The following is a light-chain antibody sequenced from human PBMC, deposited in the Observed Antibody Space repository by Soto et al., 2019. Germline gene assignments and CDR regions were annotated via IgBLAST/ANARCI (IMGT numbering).Light chain of an antibody. CDR2: TTS. CDR3: QQYYTYPFT. Sequence: DIQMTQSPSSLSASVGDRVTITCRASQGINSNLAWFQQKPGKAPKSLIYTTSNLQSGVPLRFSGSGSGTDFTLTITNLQPEDFATYYCQQYYTYPFTFGPGTTVDIK. V-gene: IGKV1-16*01. CDR1: QGINSN. J-gene: IGKJ3*01.